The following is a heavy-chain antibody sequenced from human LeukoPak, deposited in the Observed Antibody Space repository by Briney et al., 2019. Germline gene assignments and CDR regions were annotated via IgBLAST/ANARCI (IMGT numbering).Heavy chain of an antibody. CDR3: ARSGGPGTYHQLRYNWFDP. Sequence: PGGSLRLSCAASGFTLSDYHMNWVRQAPGKGLEWLSSITTISHYIYYAGAVRGRFTISRDNAKNSLYLQMNSLRGEVTAVYYCARSGGPGTYHQLRYNWFDPWGQGTLVTVSS. CDR2: ITTISHYI. CDR1: GFTLSDYH. D-gene: IGHD3-10*01. V-gene: IGHV3-21*01. J-gene: IGHJ5*02.